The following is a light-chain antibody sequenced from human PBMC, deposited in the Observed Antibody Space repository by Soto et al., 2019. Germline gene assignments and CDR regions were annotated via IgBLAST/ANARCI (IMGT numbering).Light chain of an antibody. Sequence: QSVLTQPRSVSGSPGQSVTISCTGTSSDVGGYNYVSWYQHHPGKAPKLMIYDVSERPSGVPDRFSGSKSGNTASLTISGLQAEYVADYYGCSEVGSYALYVFGTGTKVHV. V-gene: IGLV2-11*01. CDR3: CSEVGSYALYV. J-gene: IGLJ1*01. CDR1: SSDVGGYNY. CDR2: DVS.